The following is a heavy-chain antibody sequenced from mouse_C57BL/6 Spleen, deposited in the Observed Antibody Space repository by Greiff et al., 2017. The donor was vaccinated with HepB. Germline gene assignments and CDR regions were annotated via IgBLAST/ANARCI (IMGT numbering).Heavy chain of an antibody. V-gene: IGHV1-61*01. J-gene: IGHJ2*01. CDR2: IYPSDSET. Sequence: QVQLQQPGAELVRPGSSVKLSCKTSGYTFPSYWMDWVKQRPGQGLEWIGNIYPSDSETHYNQKFKDKATLTVDKSSSTAYMQLSSLTSEDSAVYYCARRGDYYGSSSGYWGQGTTPTVSP. CDR1: GYTFPSYW. D-gene: IGHD1-1*01. CDR3: ARRGDYYGSSSGY.